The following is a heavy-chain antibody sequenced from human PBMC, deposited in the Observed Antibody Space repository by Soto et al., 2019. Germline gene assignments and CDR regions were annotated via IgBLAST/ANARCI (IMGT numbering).Heavy chain of an antibody. CDR1: GLTVSDKY. Sequence: GGSLRLSCAASGLTVSDKYMNWVRQAPGKGLEWVSVIYTSGTTYYADSVKGRFTISRDNFKNTLYLQMNSLRAEDTAMYYCARDGFGRYDGSGSEAFDIWGQGTMVTVSS. CDR3: ARDGFGRYDGSGSEAFDI. D-gene: IGHD3-10*01. CDR2: IYTSGTT. J-gene: IGHJ3*02. V-gene: IGHV3-53*01.